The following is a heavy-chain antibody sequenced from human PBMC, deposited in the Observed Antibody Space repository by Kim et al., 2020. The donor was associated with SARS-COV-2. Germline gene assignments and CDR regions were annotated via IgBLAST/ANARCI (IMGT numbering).Heavy chain of an antibody. Sequence: GGSLRLSCAASGLSFINYGMSWVRQSPGKGLEWVSGISGNGGTTEYADSVKGRFTLSRYNSKNMVYLQMNSLRVEDTAVYYCAKVGSNMAVGGLDGWGQG. CDR1: GLSFINYG. V-gene: IGHV3-23*01. CDR3: AKVGSNMAVGGLDG. D-gene: IGHD6-19*01. J-gene: IGHJ4*02. CDR2: ISGNGGTT.